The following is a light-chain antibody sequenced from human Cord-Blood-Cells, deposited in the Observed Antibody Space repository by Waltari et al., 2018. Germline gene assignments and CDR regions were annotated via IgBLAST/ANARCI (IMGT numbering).Light chain of an antibody. J-gene: IGLJ3*02. Sequence: SYELTQPPSVSVSPGQTASITCSGDKLGDKYACWYQQKPGQSPVLVIYQDSKRPSGTPRRFAGSNAGNAAPLTISGTQAMDEADYYCQAWDSSTWVFGGGTKLTVL. V-gene: IGLV3-1*01. CDR2: QDS. CDR3: QAWDSSTWV. CDR1: KLGDKY.